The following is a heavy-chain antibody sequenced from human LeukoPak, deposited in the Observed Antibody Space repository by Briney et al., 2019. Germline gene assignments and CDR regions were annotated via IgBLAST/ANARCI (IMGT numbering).Heavy chain of an antibody. Sequence: GGSLRLSCAASGFTFNSFSMNWVRQAPGKGLEWVSSSTSGSSYIYYADSVQGRFTVSRDNVKNSLFLQMNSLRVEDTAVYYCVRYHCYFRAMDVWGQGTAVTVSS. J-gene: IGHJ6*02. CDR1: GFTFNSFS. D-gene: IGHD2/OR15-2a*01. CDR2: STSGSSYI. V-gene: IGHV3-21*01. CDR3: VRYHCYFRAMDV.